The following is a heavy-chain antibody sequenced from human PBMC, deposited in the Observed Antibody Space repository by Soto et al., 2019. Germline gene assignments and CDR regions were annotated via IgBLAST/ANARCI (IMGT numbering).Heavy chain of an antibody. CDR3: ARRGPGTYFDY. J-gene: IGHJ4*02. Sequence: EVQLLESGGGLVQPGGSLRLSCAASGFTFSSYAMRWVRQAPGKGPEWVSAVSGSGGSTYYADSVKGRFTISRDNSKNTLYLQMNSLRAEDTAVYYCARRGPGTYFDYWGQGTLVTVSS. D-gene: IGHD6-13*01. CDR1: GFTFSSYA. CDR2: VSGSGGST. V-gene: IGHV3-23*01.